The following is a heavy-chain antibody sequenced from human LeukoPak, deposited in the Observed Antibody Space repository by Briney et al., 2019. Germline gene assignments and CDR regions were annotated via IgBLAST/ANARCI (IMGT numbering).Heavy chain of an antibody. Sequence: ASVRVSCKASGYSFSIYYIHWVRQAPGQGREWMGWMNPNTGNTGFAGKFQGRVTITGNTSISTVYMELTSLTSDDTAVYYCARGPLTGEHYHYYMDVWGTGTTITVSS. CDR1: GYSFSIYY. CDR2: MNPNTGNT. V-gene: IGHV1-8*03. CDR3: ARGPLTGEHYHYYMDV. J-gene: IGHJ6*03. D-gene: IGHD7-27*01.